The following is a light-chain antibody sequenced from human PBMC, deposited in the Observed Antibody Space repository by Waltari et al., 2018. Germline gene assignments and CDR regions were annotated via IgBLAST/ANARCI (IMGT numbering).Light chain of an antibody. CDR1: QSVGTY. J-gene: IGKJ4*01. CDR2: DAS. V-gene: IGKV3-11*01. CDR3: QQRRNWPLT. Sequence: EIVLTQSPDILSFPPGERATLSCRASQSVGTYLAWYQQRPGQSPRLLIYDASYRATGIPARFSGSGSETDFTLTISSLQPEDFAVYYCQQRRNWPLTFGGGTRVQI.